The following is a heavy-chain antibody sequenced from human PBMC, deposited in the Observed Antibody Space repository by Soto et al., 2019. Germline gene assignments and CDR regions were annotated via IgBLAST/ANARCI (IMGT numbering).Heavy chain of an antibody. CDR2: IYWNDDK. Sequence: GSGPTLVNPTQTLTLTCTFSGFSLSTSGVGVGWIRQPPGKALEWLALIYWNDDKRYSPSLKSRLTITKDTSKNQVVLTMTNMDPVDTATYYCANRRRGNSNYVNWFDPWGQGTLVTVSS. CDR3: ANRRRGNSNYVNWFDP. V-gene: IGHV2-5*01. CDR1: GFSLSTSGVG. D-gene: IGHD4-4*01. J-gene: IGHJ5*02.